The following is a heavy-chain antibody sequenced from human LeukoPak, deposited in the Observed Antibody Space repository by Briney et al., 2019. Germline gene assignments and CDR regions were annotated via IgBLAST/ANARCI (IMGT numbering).Heavy chain of an antibody. CDR1: GFTVSSNY. J-gene: IGHJ2*01. V-gene: IGHV3-66*01. Sequence: GGSLRLSCAVSGFTVSSNYMSWVRQAPGKGLDWVSTIYTGGSTYYADSVKGRFTISGDNAKNSLHLQMNSLRVEDTGVYYCARDLGNWEXXEWHFDL. CDR2: IYTGGST. CDR3: ARDLGNWEXXEWHFDL. D-gene: IGHD1-1*01.